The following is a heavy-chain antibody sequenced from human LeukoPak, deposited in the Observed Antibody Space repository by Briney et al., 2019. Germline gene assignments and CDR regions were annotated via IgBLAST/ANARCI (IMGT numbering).Heavy chain of an antibody. CDR3: ARVGYLRNYGSGSYGNWFDP. J-gene: IGHJ5*02. D-gene: IGHD3-10*01. CDR1: GYTFASYG. V-gene: IGHV1-18*01. Sequence: GASVKVSCKASGYTFASYGISWVRQAPGQGLEWMGWISAYNGNTNYAQKLQGRVTMTTDTSTSTAYMELRSLRSDDTAVYYCARVGYLRNYGSGSYGNWFDPWGQGTLVTVSS. CDR2: ISAYNGNT.